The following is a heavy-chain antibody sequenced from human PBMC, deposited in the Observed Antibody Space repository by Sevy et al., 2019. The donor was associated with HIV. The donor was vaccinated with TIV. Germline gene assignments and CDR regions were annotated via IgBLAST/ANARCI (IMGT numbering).Heavy chain of an antibody. V-gene: IGHV1-2*02. D-gene: IGHD6-13*01. CDR1: GYAFTGYY. Sequence: ASVKVSCKASGYAFTGYYMHWVRQAPGQGLEWMGWINPNSGGTNYAQKFQGRVTMTRDTSISTAYMELGRLRSDDTAEYYSARDGVAQEYSSSWYVPYYYYYYYGMDVWGQGTTVTVSS. CDR3: ARDGVAQEYSSSWYVPYYYYYYYGMDV. J-gene: IGHJ6*02. CDR2: INPNSGGT.